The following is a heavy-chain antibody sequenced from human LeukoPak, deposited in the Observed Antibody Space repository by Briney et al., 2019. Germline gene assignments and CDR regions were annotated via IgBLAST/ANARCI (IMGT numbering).Heavy chain of an antibody. D-gene: IGHD3-10*01. CDR1: GYTFTGYY. J-gene: IGHJ4*02. CDR3: ARGPISSGTYYVNY. Sequence: ASVKVPCKASGYTFTGYYVHWVRQAPGQGLEWMGWINPNTGGTNYAQKFQGRVTMTRDTSISTAYMELSRLRSDDTAVYYCARGPISSGTYYVNYWGQGTLVTVSS. V-gene: IGHV1-2*02. CDR2: INPNTGGT.